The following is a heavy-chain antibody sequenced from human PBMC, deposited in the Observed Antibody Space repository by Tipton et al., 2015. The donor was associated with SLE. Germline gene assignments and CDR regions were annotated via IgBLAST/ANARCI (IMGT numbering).Heavy chain of an antibody. Sequence: TLSLTCTVSGGSISSYYWGWIRQPPGKGLEWIGYIYTSGSTNYNPSLKSRVTISVDTSKNQFSLKLSSVTAADTAVYYCARHHYSNYVHDYWGQGTLVTVSS. CDR1: GGSISSYY. CDR3: ARHHYSNYVHDY. V-gene: IGHV4-59*08. CDR2: IYTSGST. J-gene: IGHJ4*02. D-gene: IGHD4-11*01.